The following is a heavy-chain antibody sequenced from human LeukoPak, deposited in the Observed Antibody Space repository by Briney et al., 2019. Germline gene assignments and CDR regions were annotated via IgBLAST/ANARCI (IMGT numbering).Heavy chain of an antibody. Sequence: GGSLRLSCAASGFTFSGFGMHWVRQAPGKGLEWVAVIWYDGSNKYYADSVKGRFTIPRDNSKNTLHLQMNSLRAEDTAVYYCARAYPDANGDYWGQGTLVTVSS. CDR3: ARAYPDANGDY. CDR1: GFTFSGFG. CDR2: IWYDGSNK. D-gene: IGHD1-14*01. J-gene: IGHJ4*02. V-gene: IGHV3-30*19.